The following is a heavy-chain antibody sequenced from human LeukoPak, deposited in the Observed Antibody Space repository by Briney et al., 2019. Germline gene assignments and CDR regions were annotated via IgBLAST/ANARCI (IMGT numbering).Heavy chain of an antibody. V-gene: IGHV4-39*07. Sequence: SETLSLTCTVSGGSISSSSYYWGWIRQPPGKGLEWIGSIYYSGSTYYNPSLKSRVTISVDTSKNQFSLKLSSVTAADTAVYYCARSTSMTTPLFDPWGQGTLVTVSS. CDR1: GGSISSSSYY. CDR2: IYYSGST. J-gene: IGHJ5*02. D-gene: IGHD1-26*01. CDR3: ARSTSMTTPLFDP.